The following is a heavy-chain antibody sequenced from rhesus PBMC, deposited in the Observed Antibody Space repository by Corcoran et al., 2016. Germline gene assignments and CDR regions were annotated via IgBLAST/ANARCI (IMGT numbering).Heavy chain of an antibody. D-gene: IGHD3-16*01. Sequence: EVQLVQSGAEVKKPGASVKVSCKVSGYTFTELSMHWVRQAPGKGLEWMGGVYPDYGKKRHAEKFQGRVTMTEDTSTDTANMGLSSLRSEDTAVYYCARVESGSYYNDWYFDLWGPGTPITISS. CDR1: GYTFTELS. J-gene: IGHJ2*01. V-gene: IGHV1-156*01. CDR3: ARVESGSYYNDWYFDL. CDR2: VYPDYGKK.